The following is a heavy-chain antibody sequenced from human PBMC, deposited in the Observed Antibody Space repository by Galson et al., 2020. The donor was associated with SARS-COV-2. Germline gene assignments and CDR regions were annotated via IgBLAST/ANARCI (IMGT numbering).Heavy chain of an antibody. CDR1: AYIFTSYG. CDR2: ISSYNGNR. J-gene: IGHJ3*02. V-gene: IGHV1-18*01. CDR3: ASAHDVATLPYAFDI. D-gene: IGHD5-12*01. Sequence: ASVKVSCKASAYIFTSYGISWVRQAPGQGLEWMGWISSYNGNRNYAQKLQGRVTMTRDTATSTAYMELRSLRSDDTAMYYCASAHDVATLPYAFDIWGQGTMVTVSS.